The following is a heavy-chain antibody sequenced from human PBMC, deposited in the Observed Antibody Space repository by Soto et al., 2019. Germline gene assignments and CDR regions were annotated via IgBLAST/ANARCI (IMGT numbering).Heavy chain of an antibody. CDR3: AREGDDGYYDSSGYSDY. V-gene: IGHV3-30-3*01. J-gene: IGHJ4*02. Sequence: QVQLVESGGGVVQPGRSPRLSCAASGFTFSSYAMHWVRQAPGKGLEWVAVISYDGSNKYYADSVKGRFTISRDNSKNTLYLQMNSLRAEDTAVYYCAREGDDGYYDSSGYSDYWGQGTLVTVSS. D-gene: IGHD3-22*01. CDR2: ISYDGSNK. CDR1: GFTFSSYA.